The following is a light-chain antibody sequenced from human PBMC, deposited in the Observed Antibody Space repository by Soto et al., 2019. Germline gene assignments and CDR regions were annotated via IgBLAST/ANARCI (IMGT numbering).Light chain of an antibody. CDR3: QQYGSSSIT. J-gene: IGKJ5*01. CDR2: GAS. V-gene: IGKV3-20*01. CDR1: QSVSSSY. Sequence: EIVLTQSPGTLSLSPGERATLSCRASQSVSSSYLAWYQQKPGQAPRLLIYGASSRATGLPDRFSGSGSGTDFTLTISRLEPEDLAVYYCQQYGSSSITFGQGTRLEIK.